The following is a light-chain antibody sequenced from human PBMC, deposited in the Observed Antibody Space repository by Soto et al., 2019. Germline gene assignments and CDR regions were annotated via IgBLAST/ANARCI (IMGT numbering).Light chain of an antibody. CDR1: QSVSIY. V-gene: IGKV3-15*01. J-gene: IGKJ4*01. CDR2: GAS. CDR3: QQYNYWPLT. Sequence: EIVMTQSPATLSVSPGERVTLSCRASQSVSIYLAWYQQRPGQAPMPLIYGASTRATGIPVRFSASGSGTEFTLTINRLQSEDFAVYYCQQYNYWPLTFGGGTRVEI.